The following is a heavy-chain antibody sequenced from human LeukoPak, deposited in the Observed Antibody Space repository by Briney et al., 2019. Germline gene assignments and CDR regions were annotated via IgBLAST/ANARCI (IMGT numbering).Heavy chain of an antibody. CDR3: TREAVTANGYFDY. Sequence: GGSLRLSCVGSGFPFSNAWMTWVRQAPGKGLEWVGRIKSKTDGGTTDYAAPVKGRFTISRDDSKNTLYLQMNSLKTEDTAVYYCTREAVTANGYFDYWGQGTLVTVSS. CDR1: GFPFSNAW. J-gene: IGHJ4*02. D-gene: IGHD2-21*02. CDR2: IKSKTDGGTT. V-gene: IGHV3-15*01.